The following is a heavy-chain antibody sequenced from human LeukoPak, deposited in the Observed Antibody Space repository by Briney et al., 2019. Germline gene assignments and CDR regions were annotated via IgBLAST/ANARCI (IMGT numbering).Heavy chain of an antibody. CDR2: ISSGGRT. J-gene: IGHJ4*02. Sequence: PGGSLRLSCAASGFTFSSYAMRWVRQAPGKGLEWVSGISSGGRTHYADSVKGWFTISRDNSKNTLYLQMNSLRAEDTALYYCAKSFDSSGYSHFDSWGQGTLVTVSS. CDR3: AKSFDSSGYSHFDS. CDR1: GFTFSSYA. D-gene: IGHD3-22*01. V-gene: IGHV3-23*01.